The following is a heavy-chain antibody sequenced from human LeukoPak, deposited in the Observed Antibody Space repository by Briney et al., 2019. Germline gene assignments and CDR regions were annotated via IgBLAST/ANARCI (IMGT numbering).Heavy chain of an antibody. Sequence: SVKVSCKASGGTFSSYAISWVRQAPGQGLEWMGGIIPIFGTANYAQKFQGRVTITAGRSTSTAYMELSSLRSGDTAIYYCARDTTTRPYYGMDVWGKGTTVTVSS. D-gene: IGHD1-14*01. V-gene: IGHV1-69*06. CDR1: GGTFSSYA. J-gene: IGHJ6*04. CDR3: ARDTTTRPYYGMDV. CDR2: IIPIFGTA.